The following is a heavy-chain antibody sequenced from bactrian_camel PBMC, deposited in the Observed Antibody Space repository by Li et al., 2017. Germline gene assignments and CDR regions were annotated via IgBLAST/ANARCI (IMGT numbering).Heavy chain of an antibody. CDR3: ATDRWTCGSNPLNPEDFGV. Sequence: DVQLVESGGGLVQPGGSLTLSCVASGFTFSVSRMTWVRQAPGKGLEWVSSINAFGAATYYADSVKGRFTISRENAKNTLYLQLDSLQDEDTAMYYYATDRWTCGSNPLNPEDFGVLGQGTQVTVS. D-gene: IGHD6*01. J-gene: IGHJ6*01. CDR1: GFTFSVSR. CDR2: INAFGAAT. V-gene: IGHV3S40*01.